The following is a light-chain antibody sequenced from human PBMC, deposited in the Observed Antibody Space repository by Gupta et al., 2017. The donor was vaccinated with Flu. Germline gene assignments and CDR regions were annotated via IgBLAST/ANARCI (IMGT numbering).Light chain of an antibody. CDR3: QVSANGDPWI. Sequence: SFVLTQSPSVSVAQGQTDRITCGGNNMGIKLVHWYQQKQGQAPVLVVADDSARPSGIPERFSASKAGTTATLNISRVEAGDDADYYCQVSANGDPWIFGGGTKVTVL. V-gene: IGLV3-21*02. J-gene: IGLJ2*01. CDR2: DDS. CDR1: NMGIKL.